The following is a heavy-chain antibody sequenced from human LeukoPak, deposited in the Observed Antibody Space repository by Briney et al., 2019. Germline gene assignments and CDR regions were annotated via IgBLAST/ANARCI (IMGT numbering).Heavy chain of an antibody. CDR1: GFTFSDSG. CDR2: IRSKADSYAT. D-gene: IGHD1-26*01. CDR3: ATFPSGSYSAY. Sequence: GGSPRLSCAASGFTFSDSGMHWVRQASGKGLEWVGHIRSKADSYATVYAASVKGRFTVTRNDSENTAYLQMNSLKTEDTAVYYCATFPSGSYSAYWGQGTLVTVSS. J-gene: IGHJ4*02. V-gene: IGHV3-73*01.